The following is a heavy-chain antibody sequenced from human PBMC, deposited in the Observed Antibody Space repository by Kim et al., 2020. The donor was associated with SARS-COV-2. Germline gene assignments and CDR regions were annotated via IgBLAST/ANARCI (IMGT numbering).Heavy chain of an antibody. J-gene: IGHJ6*02. CDR3: ARGVAVAGGRFYYYYYGMDV. CDR2: IYYSGST. V-gene: IGHV4-39*01. CDR1: GGSISSSSYY. D-gene: IGHD6-19*01. Sequence: ETLSLTCTVSGGSISSSSYYWGWIRQPPGKGLEWIGSIYYSGSTYYNPSLKSRVTISVDTSKNQFSLKLSSVTAADTAVYYCARGVAVAGGRFYYYYYGMDVWGQGTTVTVSS.